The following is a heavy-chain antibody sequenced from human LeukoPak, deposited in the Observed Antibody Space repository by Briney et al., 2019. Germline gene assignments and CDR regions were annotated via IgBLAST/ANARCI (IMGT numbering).Heavy chain of an antibody. CDR2: IYPRDGST. J-gene: IGHJ4*02. Sequence: GASVKVSCKASGYSFTSNYIHWVRQAPGQGLEWMGMIYPRDGSTSYAQKFQGRVTVTRDTSTGTVHMELSGLRSEDTAVYYCARDREAFDYWGQGTLVTVSS. CDR1: GYSFTSNY. V-gene: IGHV1-46*01. CDR3: ARDREAFDY.